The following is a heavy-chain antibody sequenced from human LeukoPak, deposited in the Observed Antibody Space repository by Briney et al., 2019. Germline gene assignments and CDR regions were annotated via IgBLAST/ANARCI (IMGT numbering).Heavy chain of an antibody. CDR3: ARHTGYCSGGSCYGDF. CDR2: IYPVDSDT. J-gene: IGHJ4*02. V-gene: IGHV5-51*01. CDR1: GYSFHSYW. D-gene: IGHD2-15*01. Sequence: AESLQISSEAAGYSFHSYWIAWVRPMARRGVEWMGIIYPVDSDTKYSPYFQSDVIISADKSIRTANLKWSSLKASDSAMYYCARHTGYCSGGSCYGDFWGQGTLVTVSS.